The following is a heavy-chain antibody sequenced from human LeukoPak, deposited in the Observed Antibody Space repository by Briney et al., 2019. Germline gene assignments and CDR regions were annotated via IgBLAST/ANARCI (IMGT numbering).Heavy chain of an antibody. J-gene: IGHJ5*02. D-gene: IGHD4-17*01. CDR2: IYPGDSDT. Sequence: GESLKISCKSSGYTFSRYWIAWVRQMPGKGLEWMGIIYPGDSDTRYSPSFQGQVTISADKSINTTYLQWSRLKASDTAMYYCARRGGDPRRRYNWFDPWGQGTLVIVSS. CDR1: GYTFSRYW. V-gene: IGHV5-51*01. CDR3: ARRGGDPRRRYNWFDP.